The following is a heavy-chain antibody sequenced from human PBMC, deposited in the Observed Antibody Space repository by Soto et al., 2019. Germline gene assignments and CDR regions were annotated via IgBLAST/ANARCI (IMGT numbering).Heavy chain of an antibody. J-gene: IGHJ5*02. CDR2: IYHSGTT. Sequence: SLTLSLTCALGPRCLSRGCYYENWIQQPLGKSLEWFRYIYHSGTTYYNPSVKCRVAISVDRCTYQFSLKLHCVTAADPAVEYCARKNRTWFYRWSQGTL. V-gene: IGHV4-30-2*01. CDR1: PRCLSRGCYY. CDR3: ARKNRTWFYR.